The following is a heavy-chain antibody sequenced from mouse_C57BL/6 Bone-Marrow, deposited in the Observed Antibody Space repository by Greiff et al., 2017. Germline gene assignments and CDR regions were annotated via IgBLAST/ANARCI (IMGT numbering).Heavy chain of an antibody. CDR1: GYTFTSYW. D-gene: IGHD3-2*02. J-gene: IGHJ3*01. Sequence: VQLQQPGAELVRPGSSVKLSCKASGYTFTSYWMDWVKQRPGQGLEWIGNIYPSDSETHYNQKFKDKATLTVDKSSSTAYMQLSSLTSEDAAVYYCARGRLPLAYRGQGTLVTVSA. CDR2: IYPSDSET. V-gene: IGHV1-61*01. CDR3: ARGRLPLAY.